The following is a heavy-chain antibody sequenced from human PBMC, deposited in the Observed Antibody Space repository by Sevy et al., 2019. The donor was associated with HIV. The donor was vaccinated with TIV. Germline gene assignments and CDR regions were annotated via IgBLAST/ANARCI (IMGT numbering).Heavy chain of an antibody. CDR1: GGSISSGGYY. Sequence: SETLSLTCTVSGGSISSGGYYWSWIRQHPGKDLEWIGYIYYSGSTYYNPSLKSRVTISVDTSKNQFSLKLSSVTAADTAVYYCARVGAVTAFDLDYWGQGTLVTVSS. V-gene: IGHV4-31*03. CDR2: IYYSGST. J-gene: IGHJ4*02. D-gene: IGHD4-4*01. CDR3: ARVGAVTAFDLDY.